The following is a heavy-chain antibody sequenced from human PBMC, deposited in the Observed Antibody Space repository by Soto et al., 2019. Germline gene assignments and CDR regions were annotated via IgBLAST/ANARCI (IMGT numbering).Heavy chain of an antibody. CDR2: ISASGGLK. CDR3: AREVGAPSGWLDP. V-gene: IGHV3-23*01. J-gene: IGHJ5*02. CDR1: GFTFTNYA. Sequence: GGSLRLSCAASGFTFTNYAMTWVRQTPGKGLEWVSGISASGGLKYYADSVRGRFTVSRDNSKNILYLQMDNLRDEDAALYYCAREVGAPSGWLDPWGQGTQVTVSS. D-gene: IGHD1-26*01.